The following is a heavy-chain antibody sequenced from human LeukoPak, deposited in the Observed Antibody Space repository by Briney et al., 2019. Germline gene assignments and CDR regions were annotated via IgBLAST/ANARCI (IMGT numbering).Heavy chain of an antibody. J-gene: IGHJ6*04. Sequence: GGSLRLSCAASGFTLRGYTMNWVRQAPGKGLEWVSSITGSGNDISYADSVKGRFIISRDNAKNSLYLQMNSLRAEDTAVYYCASYDFWSGYEGGMDVWGKGTTVTVSS. CDR1: GFTLRGYT. CDR2: ITGSGNDI. D-gene: IGHD3-3*01. CDR3: ASYDFWSGYEGGMDV. V-gene: IGHV3-21*01.